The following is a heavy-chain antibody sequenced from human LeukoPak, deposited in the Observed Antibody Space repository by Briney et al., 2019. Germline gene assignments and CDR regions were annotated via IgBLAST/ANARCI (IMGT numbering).Heavy chain of an antibody. Sequence: SQTLSLTCIVSGGSISSGTYFWNWIRQPAGKELEWIGRIYRSGSTNYNPSLKSRVTISVDTSKNQLSLKLSSVTAADTAVYYCAREVGWLHPEGSFDFWGQGTMVTVSS. J-gene: IGHJ3*01. CDR3: AREVGWLHPEGSFDF. V-gene: IGHV4-61*02. D-gene: IGHD5-12*01. CDR1: GGSISSGTYF. CDR2: IYRSGST.